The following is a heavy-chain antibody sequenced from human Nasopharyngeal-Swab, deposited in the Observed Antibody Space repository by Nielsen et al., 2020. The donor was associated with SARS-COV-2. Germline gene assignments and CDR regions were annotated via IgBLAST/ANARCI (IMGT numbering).Heavy chain of an antibody. D-gene: IGHD1-26*01. CDR1: GFTFTNYW. J-gene: IGHJ5*02. V-gene: IGHV3-74*01. CDR3: ARGGMVGATTYGWFDP. Sequence: GGSLRLSCAVSGFTFTNYWMHWVRRTPGKGLVWVSRINIDGSRTGYADSVKGRFTISRDNAKNTLFLQMNSLRPEDTAVYYCARGGMVGATTYGWFDPWGQGTLVTVSS. CDR2: INIDGSRT.